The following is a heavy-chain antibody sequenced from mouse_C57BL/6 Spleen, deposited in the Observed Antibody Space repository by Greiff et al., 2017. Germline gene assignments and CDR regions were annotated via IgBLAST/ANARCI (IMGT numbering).Heavy chain of an antibody. Sequence: EVQLQQSEGGLVQPGSSMKLSCTASGFTFSDYYMAWVRQVPEKGLEWVANINYDGSSTYYLDALKSRFIISRDNAKNILYLQMSSLKSEDTATYYCARDYYGSRYLYFDVWGTGTTVTVS. V-gene: IGHV5-16*01. CDR3: ARDYYGSRYLYFDV. J-gene: IGHJ1*03. CDR2: INYDGSST. D-gene: IGHD1-1*01. CDR1: GFTFSDYY.